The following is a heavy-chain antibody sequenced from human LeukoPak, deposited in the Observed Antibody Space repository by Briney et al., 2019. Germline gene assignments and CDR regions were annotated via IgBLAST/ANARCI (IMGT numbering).Heavy chain of an antibody. CDR3: ARTTGLYGDSLNWFDP. Sequence: SVKVSCKASGGTFSSYAISWVRQAPGQGLEWMGGIIPIFGTANYAQKFQGRVTITADESTSTAYMELRSLRSDDTAVYYCARTTGLYGDSLNWFDPWGQGTLVTVSS. V-gene: IGHV1-69*13. CDR1: GGTFSSYA. CDR2: IIPIFGTA. D-gene: IGHD4-17*01. J-gene: IGHJ5*02.